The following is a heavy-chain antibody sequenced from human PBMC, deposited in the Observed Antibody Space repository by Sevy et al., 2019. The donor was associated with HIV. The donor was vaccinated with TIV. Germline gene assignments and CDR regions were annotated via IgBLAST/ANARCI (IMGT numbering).Heavy chain of an antibody. V-gene: IGHV1-46*01. CDR3: ARDSDNHDILTGYYPFDY. CDR2: INPSGGST. Sequence: ASVKVSCKASGYTFTSQYMHWVRQAPGQGLEWMGIINPSGGSTTYAQKFQGRDTMTRDTSTSTVYMELSSLRSEDTAVYYCARDSDNHDILTGYYPFDYWGEGTLVAVSS. J-gene: IGHJ4*02. CDR1: GYTFTSQY. D-gene: IGHD3-9*01.